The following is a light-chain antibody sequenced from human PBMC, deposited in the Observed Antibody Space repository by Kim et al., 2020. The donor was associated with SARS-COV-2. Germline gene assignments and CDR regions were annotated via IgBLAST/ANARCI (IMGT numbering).Light chain of an antibody. CDR3: QQYYTTPQT. CDR2: WAS. J-gene: IGKJ1*01. Sequence: DIVMTQSPDSLAVSLGERATINCKSSQSLLYNSNNKDYLTWYQQKPGQPPKLLIYWASTRESGVPDRFSGSGSGTDFTLTISNLQAEDVAVYYCQQYYTTPQTFGQGTKVDIK. V-gene: IGKV4-1*01. CDR1: QSLLYNSNNKDY.